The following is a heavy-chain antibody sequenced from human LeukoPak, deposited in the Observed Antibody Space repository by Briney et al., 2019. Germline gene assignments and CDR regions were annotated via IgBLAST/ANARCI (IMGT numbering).Heavy chain of an antibody. D-gene: IGHD6-13*01. Sequence: SGGSLRLSCAASGFTFDDYAMHCVRHAPGKGLEWVSGISWNSGSIGYADSVKGRFTISRDNAKNSLYLQMNSLRAEDTALYYCAKDMSAAGREGAFDYWGQGTLVTVSS. V-gene: IGHV3-9*01. CDR2: ISWNSGSI. CDR1: GFTFDDYA. J-gene: IGHJ4*02. CDR3: AKDMSAAGREGAFDY.